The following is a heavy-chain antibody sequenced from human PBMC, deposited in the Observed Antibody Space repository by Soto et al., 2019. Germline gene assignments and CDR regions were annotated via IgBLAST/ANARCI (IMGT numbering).Heavy chain of an antibody. D-gene: IGHD2-21*02. CDR1: GFTFSSYA. CDR3: AKDVQRHSLGVTAPRRGRDV. V-gene: IGHV3-30*18. J-gene: IGHJ6*02. Sequence: QVQLVESGGGVVQPGRSLRLSCAASGFTFSSYAMHWVRQAPGKGLEWVAVISYDGSNKYYSDSVKGRFTISRDNSKNTLYLQMNSLRAEDTAVYYCAKDVQRHSLGVTAPRRGRDVWGQGTTVTVSS. CDR2: ISYDGSNK.